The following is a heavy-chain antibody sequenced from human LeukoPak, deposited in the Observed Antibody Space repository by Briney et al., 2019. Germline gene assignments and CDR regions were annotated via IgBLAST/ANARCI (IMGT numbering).Heavy chain of an antibody. J-gene: IGHJ5*02. Sequence: PGGSLRLSCAASGFTFSSYEMNWVRQAPGKGLEWVSYISSSGSTIYYADSVKGRFTISRDNAKNSLYLQMNSLRAEDTAVYYCARDAFSLLWFGEFPHNWFDPWGQGTLVTVSS. CDR1: GFTFSSYE. V-gene: IGHV3-48*03. CDR2: ISSSGSTI. D-gene: IGHD3-10*01. CDR3: ARDAFSLLWFGEFPHNWFDP.